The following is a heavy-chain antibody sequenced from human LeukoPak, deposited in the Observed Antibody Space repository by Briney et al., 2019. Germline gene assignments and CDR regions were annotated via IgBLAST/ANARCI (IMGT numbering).Heavy chain of an antibody. CDR1: GITVSNNY. CDR2: MYVGGRT. D-gene: IGHD3-16*01. CDR3: AREGHLGKYFDL. J-gene: IGHJ2*01. V-gene: IGHV3-53*01. Sequence: GGSLRLSCAASGITVSNNYMSWVRQAPGKGLDWVSVMYVGGRTFYADSVQGRFTISRDNSKDTLCLQMNSLRVEDTAVYYCAREGHLGKYFDLWGRGTQVTVSS.